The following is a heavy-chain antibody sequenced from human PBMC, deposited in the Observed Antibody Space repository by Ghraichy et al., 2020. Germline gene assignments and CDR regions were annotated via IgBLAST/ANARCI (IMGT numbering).Heavy chain of an antibody. CDR2: INYSGST. V-gene: IGHV4-34*01. CDR3: ARVEMGATTSAFSRGGAFDI. D-gene: IGHD1-26*01. Sequence: SETLSLTCAVYGGSFSGYYWSWIRQPPGKGLEWIGEINYSGSTNYNPSLKSRVTISVDTSKNQFSLKLSSVTAADTAVYYCARVEMGATTSAFSRGGAFDIWGQGTMVTVSS. CDR1: GGSFSGYY. J-gene: IGHJ3*02.